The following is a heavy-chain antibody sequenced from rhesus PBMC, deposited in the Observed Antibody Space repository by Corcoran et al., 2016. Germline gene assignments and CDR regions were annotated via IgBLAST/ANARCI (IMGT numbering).Heavy chain of an antibody. Sequence: QVQLQESGPGLVKPSETLSLTCAVSGGSISSSKWWSWLRQPPGKGLEWIGNIGGRSSTTDDNPSLKSRVTTSKDTSKNQFFWKLSSVTAADTAVYYCARQVGDLLRPEYWGQGVLVTVSS. CDR1: GGSISSSKW. D-gene: IGHD2-15*01. V-gene: IGHV4-65*02. J-gene: IGHJ4*01. CDR2: IGGRSSTT. CDR3: ARQVGDLLRPEY.